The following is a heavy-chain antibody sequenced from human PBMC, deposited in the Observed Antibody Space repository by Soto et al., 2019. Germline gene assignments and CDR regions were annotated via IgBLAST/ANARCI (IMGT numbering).Heavy chain of an antibody. J-gene: IGHJ6*02. V-gene: IGHV1-69*01. CDR2: IIPMFGTS. D-gene: IGHD2-2*01. CDR3: ARIHCSTGSCYPSMIYYYYPMDV. CDR1: GDTFSSYA. Sequence: QVQLVQSGAEVKKPGSSVKVSCKASGDTFSSYAFTWVRQAPGQGLEWMGGIIPMFGTSDYAQKFQGRVSITADEFTTTAYMELSSLRSDDTAMYYCARIHCSTGSCYPSMIYYYYPMDVWGQGTTVTVSS.